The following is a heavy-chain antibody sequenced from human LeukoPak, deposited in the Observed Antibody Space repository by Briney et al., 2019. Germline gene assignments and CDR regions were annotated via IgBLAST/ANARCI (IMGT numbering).Heavy chain of an antibody. D-gene: IGHD1-1*01. J-gene: IGHJ2*01. Sequence: PGGSLRLSCAASGFTFSSYSMNWVRQAPGKGLEWVSSISSSSSYIYYADSLKGRFTISRDNAKNSLYLQMNSLRAEDTAVYYCARGNGGTRSRYWYFALWGRGTLVTVSS. CDR3: ARGNGGTRSRYWYFAL. CDR2: ISSSSSYI. CDR1: GFTFSSYS. V-gene: IGHV3-21*01.